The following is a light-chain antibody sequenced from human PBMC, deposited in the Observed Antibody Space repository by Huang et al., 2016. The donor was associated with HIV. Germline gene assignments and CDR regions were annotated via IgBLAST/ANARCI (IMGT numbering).Light chain of an antibody. J-gene: IGKJ1*01. CDR2: GAS. CDR1: EVIGNY. CDR3: QQLSTYPRT. V-gene: IGKV1-9*01. Sequence: IPLTQSPSSLSAAVGDRVPIPCRASEVIGNYLAWYQQKPGKAPKLLVYGASTLQNGVPSMFSGTGAGTHFTLTISSLQPEDFATYYCQQLSTYPRTFGQGTKVEIK.